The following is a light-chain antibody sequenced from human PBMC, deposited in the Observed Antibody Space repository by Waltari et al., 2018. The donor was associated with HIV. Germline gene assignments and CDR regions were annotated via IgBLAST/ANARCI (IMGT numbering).Light chain of an antibody. CDR3: SSYTSRNTPHVL. CDR2: EVS. V-gene: IGLV2-14*01. J-gene: IGLJ2*01. Sequence: QSALTQPASVSGSPGQSITIPCTGTSSDVGGQKYVSWYQQHPGKAPKLMIYEVSNRPSGISNRFSGSKSGNTASLNISGLQAEDEADYYCSSYTSRNTPHVLLGGGTKLTVL. CDR1: SSDVGGQKY.